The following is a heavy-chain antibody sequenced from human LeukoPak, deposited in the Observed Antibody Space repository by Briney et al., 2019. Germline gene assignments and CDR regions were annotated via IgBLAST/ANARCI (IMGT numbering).Heavy chain of an antibody. V-gene: IGHV3-21*01. CDR2: ISSSSSSYI. CDR3: ARISGSYYEYYYYGMDV. CDR1: GFTFSSYS. D-gene: IGHD1-26*01. J-gene: IGHJ6*02. Sequence: GGSLRLSCAASGFTFSSYSMNWVRQAPGKGLEWVSSISSSSSSYIYYADSVKGRFTISRDDAKNSLYLQMNSLRAEDTAVYYCARISGSYYEYYYYGMDVWGQGTTVTVSS.